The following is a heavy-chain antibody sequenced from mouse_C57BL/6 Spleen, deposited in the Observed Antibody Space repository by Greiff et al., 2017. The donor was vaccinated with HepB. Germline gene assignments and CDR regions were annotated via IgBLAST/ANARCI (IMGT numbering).Heavy chain of an antibody. CDR1: GYSFTGYY. D-gene: IGHD1-1*01. CDR3: ARWDGSSRYYAMDY. V-gene: IGHV1-31*01. J-gene: IGHJ4*01. Sequence: QLQQSGPELVKPGASVKISCKASGYSFTGYYMHWVKQSHGNILDWIGYIYPYNGVSSYNQKFKGKATLTVDKSSSTAYMELRSLTSEDSAVYDCARWDGSSRYYAMDYWGQGTSVTVSS. CDR2: IYPYNGVS.